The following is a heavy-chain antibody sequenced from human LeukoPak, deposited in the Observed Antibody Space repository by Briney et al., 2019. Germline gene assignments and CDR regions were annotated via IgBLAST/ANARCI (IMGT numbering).Heavy chain of an antibody. CDR1: GGSISSSNW. CDR2: IYHSGST. J-gene: IGHJ4*02. D-gene: IGHD3-9*01. CDR3: ARAGNDILTGYYGALRFFDY. V-gene: IGHV4-4*02. Sequence: PSGTLSLTCAVSGGSISSSNWWSWVRQPPGKGLEWIGEIYHSGSTNYNPSLKSRVTISVDKSKNQFSLKLSSVTAADTAVYYCARAGNDILTGYYGALRFFDYWGQGTLVTVSS.